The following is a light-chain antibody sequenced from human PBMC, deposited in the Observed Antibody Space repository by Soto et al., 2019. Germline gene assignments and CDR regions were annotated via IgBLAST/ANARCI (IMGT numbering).Light chain of an antibody. Sequence: EIVMTQSQATLSVSPGERATLSCSASQSVSSNLAWYQQKPGQAPRLLIYRASARATGIPARFSGSGSGTEFTLTISGLQSEDCAVSYCQQYDNWPRTFGQRTKVEIK. CDR3: QQYDNWPRT. V-gene: IGKV3-15*01. J-gene: IGKJ1*01. CDR2: RAS. CDR1: QSVSSN.